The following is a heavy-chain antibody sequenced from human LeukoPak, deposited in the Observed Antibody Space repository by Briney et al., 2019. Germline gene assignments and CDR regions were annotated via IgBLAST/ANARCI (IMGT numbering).Heavy chain of an antibody. Sequence: PGGSLRLSCAASGFTFDDYAMHWVRQAPGKGLEWVSGISWNSGSIGYADSVKGRFTISRDNAKNSLYLQMNSLRAEDTALYYCAKSSGWDYYYYYMDVWGKGTTVTISS. CDR2: ISWNSGSI. CDR3: AKSSGWDYYYYYMDV. V-gene: IGHV3-9*01. CDR1: GFTFDDYA. D-gene: IGHD6-19*01. J-gene: IGHJ6*03.